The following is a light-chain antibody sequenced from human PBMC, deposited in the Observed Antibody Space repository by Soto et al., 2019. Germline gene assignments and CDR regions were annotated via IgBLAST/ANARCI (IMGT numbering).Light chain of an antibody. J-gene: IGLJ1*01. Sequence: QSALTQPPSASGSPGQSVAISCTGTSSDIGGYNFVSWYQQHPGKAPKLMIYDVTKRPPGVPDRFSGSKSGNTATLIVSGPQAKDEVDYYCSPLGGSNNPYVFGPGTKVTVL. CDR1: SSDIGGYNF. CDR2: DVT. CDR3: SPLGGSNNPYV. V-gene: IGLV2-8*01.